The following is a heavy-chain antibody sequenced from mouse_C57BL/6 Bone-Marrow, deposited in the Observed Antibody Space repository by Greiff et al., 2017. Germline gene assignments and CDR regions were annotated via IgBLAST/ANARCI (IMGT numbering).Heavy chain of an antibody. CDR3: AREVFYYGSSYAMDY. V-gene: IGHV1-55*01. J-gene: IGHJ4*01. CDR1: GYNFTSYW. Sequence: QVQLQQPGAELVKPGASVKMSCKASGYNFTSYWITWVKQRPGQGLEWIGGIDPGSGSTKYNEKFKSKATLTVDPSSSTAYMQLSSLTSEDSAVYDCAREVFYYGSSYAMDYWGQGTSVTVSS. D-gene: IGHD1-1*01. CDR2: IDPGSGST.